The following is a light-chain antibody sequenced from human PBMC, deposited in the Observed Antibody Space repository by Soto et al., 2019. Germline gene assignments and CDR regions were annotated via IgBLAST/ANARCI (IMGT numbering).Light chain of an antibody. CDR3: SSFTSSNTPV. CDR2: DVS. Sequence: QSVLTQPPSVSGSPGQSVAISCTGTSSDVGTYNRVSWYQQPPGTAPRLMIYDVSNRPSGVPDRFSGSKSGNTASLTISGLQAEDEADYYCSSFTSSNTPVFGTGTKVTVL. J-gene: IGLJ1*01. V-gene: IGLV2-18*02. CDR1: SSDVGTYNR.